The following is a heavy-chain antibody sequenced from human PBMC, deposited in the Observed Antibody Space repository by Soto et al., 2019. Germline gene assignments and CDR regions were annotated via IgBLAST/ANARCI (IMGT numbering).Heavy chain of an antibody. J-gene: IGHJ5*02. Sequence: PSETLSLTCAVYGGSFSGYYWSWIRQPPGKGLEWIGEINHSGSTNYNPSLKSRVTISVDTSKNQFSLKLSSVTAADTAVYYCAIGCRGRVVGVTKERWFDHWGQGTLVTVSS. V-gene: IGHV4-34*01. CDR3: AIGCRGRVVGVTKERWFDH. D-gene: IGHD1-26*01. CDR1: GGSFSGYY. CDR2: INHSGST.